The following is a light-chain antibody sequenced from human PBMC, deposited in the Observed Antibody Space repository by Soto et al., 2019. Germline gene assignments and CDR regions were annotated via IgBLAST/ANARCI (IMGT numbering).Light chain of an antibody. CDR2: DVS. Sequence: DIQMTQSPSTLSASVGDRVTITCRASQSISSWLAWYQQKPGKAPKVLIYDVSTLGSGVPSRFSGSGSGTEFTLTISSLQPDDFATYYCQPYNNNFGQGTKVDI. V-gene: IGKV1-5*01. CDR3: QPYNNN. CDR1: QSISSW. J-gene: IGKJ2*01.